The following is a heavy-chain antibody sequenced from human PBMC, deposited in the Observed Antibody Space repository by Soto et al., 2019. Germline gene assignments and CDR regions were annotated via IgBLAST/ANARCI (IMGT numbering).Heavy chain of an antibody. CDR1: RASISSTNW. J-gene: IGHJ4*02. D-gene: IGHD6-19*01. CDR2: IYHTGST. CDR3: ARGSSSGWNGN. V-gene: IGHV4-4*02. Sequence: QVQLQESGPGLVKPSGTLSLACAVSRASISSTNWWSWVRQPPGKGLEWIGEIYHTGSTNYNPSLKSRVTISVDKSKNQFSLNLTSVTAADTAVYHCARGSSSGWNGNWGQGTLVTVSS.